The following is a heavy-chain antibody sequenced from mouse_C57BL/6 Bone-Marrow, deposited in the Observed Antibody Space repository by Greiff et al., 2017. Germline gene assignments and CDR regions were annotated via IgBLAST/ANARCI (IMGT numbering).Heavy chain of an antibody. J-gene: IGHJ4*01. V-gene: IGHV10-1*01. CDR2: IRSKSNNYAT. D-gene: IGHD2-4*01. CDR3: VRHLPYDYEDYYAMDY. CDR1: GFSFNTYA. Sequence: GGGLVQPKGSLKLSCAASGFSFNTYAMNWVRQAPGKGLEWVARIRSKSNNYATYYADSVKDRFTISRDDSESMLYLQMNNLKTEDTAMYYCVRHLPYDYEDYYAMDYWGQGTSVTVSS.